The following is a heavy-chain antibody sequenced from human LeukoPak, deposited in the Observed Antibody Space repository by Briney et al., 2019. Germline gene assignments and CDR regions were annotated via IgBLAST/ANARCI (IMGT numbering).Heavy chain of an antibody. D-gene: IGHD4-17*01. Sequence: SETLSLTCAVYGGSFSGYYWNWIRQPPGKGLEWIGEINHSGSTNYNPSLKSRVTISVDMSKNRFSLKLSSVTAADTAVYYCARGYYGDPSQVYYFDYWGQGTLVTVSS. CDR2: INHSGST. CDR3: ARGYYGDPSQVYYFDY. V-gene: IGHV4-34*01. CDR1: GGSFSGYY. J-gene: IGHJ4*02.